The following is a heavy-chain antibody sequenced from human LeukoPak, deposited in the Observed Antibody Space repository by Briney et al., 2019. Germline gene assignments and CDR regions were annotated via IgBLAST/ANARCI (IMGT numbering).Heavy chain of an antibody. V-gene: IGHV3-23*01. CDR1: GSTFSSYA. CDR2: ISGSGGST. Sequence: GGSLRLSCAASGSTFSSYAMSWVRQAPGKGLEWVSAISGSGGSTYYADSVKGRFAISRDNSKNTLYLQMNSLRAEDTAAYYCAKGYSGAFDIWGQGTMVTVSS. J-gene: IGHJ3*02. CDR3: AKGYSGAFDI. D-gene: IGHD1-26*01.